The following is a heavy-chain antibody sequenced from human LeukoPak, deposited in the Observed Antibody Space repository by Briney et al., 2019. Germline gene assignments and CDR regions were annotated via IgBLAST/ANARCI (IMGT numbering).Heavy chain of an antibody. D-gene: IGHD6-25*01. CDR3: ARGQRGDY. CDR1: GFTFIDYY. CDR2: ISTTSSFT. V-gene: IGHV3-11*05. Sequence: GGPLRLSCAASGFTFIDYYMSWIHQAPGRELEGVSYISTTSSFTNYADSVKGRFTISRDNAKNSLYLEMNGRRVEDTAVYYWARGQRGDYWGQGTLVTVSS. J-gene: IGHJ4*02.